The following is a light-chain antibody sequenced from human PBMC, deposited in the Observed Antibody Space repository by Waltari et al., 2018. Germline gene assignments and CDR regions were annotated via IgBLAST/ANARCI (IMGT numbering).Light chain of an antibody. CDR1: GSDVGDFNL. CDR2: ELN. J-gene: IGLJ1*01. V-gene: IGLV2-8*01. Sequence: QSALTQPPSASGSPRQSVTISCTGTGSDVGDFNLVSWYQQRPGKAPKLLMFELNKRPSGVSSRFSGSKSANAASLTISGLQAEDEGDYYCGSYTVTNNLYVFGTGTKVTVL. CDR3: GSYTVTNNLYV.